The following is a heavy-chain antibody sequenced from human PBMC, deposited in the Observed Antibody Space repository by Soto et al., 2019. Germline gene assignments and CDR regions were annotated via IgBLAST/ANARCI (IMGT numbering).Heavy chain of an antibody. J-gene: IGHJ6*02. D-gene: IGHD2-2*01. V-gene: IGHV1-18*04. CDR3: ARDYCSSTSCYGANYGMDV. Sequence: ASVKVSCKASGYTFTSYGISWVRQAPGQGLEWMGWISAYNGNTNYAQKLQGRVTMTTDTSTSTAYMELRSLRSDDTAVYYCARDYCSSTSCYGANYGMDVWGQGTTVTVSS. CDR2: ISAYNGNT. CDR1: GYTFTSYG.